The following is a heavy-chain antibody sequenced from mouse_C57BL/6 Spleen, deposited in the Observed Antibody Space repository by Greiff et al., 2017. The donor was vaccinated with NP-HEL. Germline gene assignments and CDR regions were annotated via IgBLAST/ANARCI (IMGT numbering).Heavy chain of an antibody. CDR3: AAIYYGNYGGAMDY. V-gene: IGHV1-64*01. Sequence: QVQLQQPGAELVKPGASVKLSCKASGYTFTSYWMHWVKQRPGQGLEWIGMIHPNSGSTNYNEKFKSKATLTVDKSSSTAYMQLSSLTYEDSAVYYCAAIYYGNYGGAMDYWGQGTSVTVSS. D-gene: IGHD2-1*01. CDR1: GYTFTSYW. CDR2: IHPNSGST. J-gene: IGHJ4*01.